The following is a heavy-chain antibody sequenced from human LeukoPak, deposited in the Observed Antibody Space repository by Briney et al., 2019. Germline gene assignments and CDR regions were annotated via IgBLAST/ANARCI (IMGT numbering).Heavy chain of an antibody. V-gene: IGHV1-69*05. J-gene: IGHJ4*02. CDR2: IIPIFGTA. Sequence: ASVKVSCKASGGTFSSYAISWVRQAPGQGLEWMGGIIPIFGTANYAQKFQGRVTITRDTSASTAYMELSSLRSEDTAVYYCARTTAMVTIFDYWGQGTLVTVSS. CDR1: GGTFSSYA. D-gene: IGHD5-18*01. CDR3: ARTTAMVTIFDY.